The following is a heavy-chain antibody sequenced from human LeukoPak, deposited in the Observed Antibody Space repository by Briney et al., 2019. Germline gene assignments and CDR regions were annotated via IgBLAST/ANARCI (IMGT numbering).Heavy chain of an antibody. J-gene: IGHJ4*02. V-gene: IGHV3-11*04. CDR3: ARDAYFYSSDQ. CDR1: GFIFSDYY. Sequence: GGSLRLSCAASGFIFSDYYVTWLRQAPGKGLEWISYISETGTTIHYAASVKGRFTVSRDNTKNSLYLQMNSLRVEDTAVYYCARDAYFYSSDQWGRGTLVTVSS. CDR2: ISETGTTI. D-gene: IGHD2-21*01.